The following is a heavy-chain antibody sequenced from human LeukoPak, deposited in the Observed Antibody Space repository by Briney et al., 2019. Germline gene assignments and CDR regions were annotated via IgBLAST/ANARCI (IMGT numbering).Heavy chain of an antibody. J-gene: IGHJ4*02. CDR1: GYSISSGDY. CDR2: SYNSGST. Sequence: SETLSLTCTASGYSISSGDYWGWIRQPPGKVLEWIGSSYNSGSTYYNPSLKRRVTISVDTSKNQFSLKLSSVTAADTAVYYCVRSSSSIFDYWGQGTLVTVSS. D-gene: IGHD6-6*01. CDR3: VRSSSSIFDY. V-gene: IGHV4-38-2*02.